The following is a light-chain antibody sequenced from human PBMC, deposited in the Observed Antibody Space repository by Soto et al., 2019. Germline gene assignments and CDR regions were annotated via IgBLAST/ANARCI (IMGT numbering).Light chain of an antibody. CDR1: QSIRSNY. CDR2: RAS. V-gene: IGKV3-20*01. J-gene: IGKJ4*01. CDR3: QQYNNWPT. Sequence: EIVLTQSPGTLSLSPGERATLSCRASQSIRSNYVAWYQQKPGQAPRLLIYRASTRATGIPDRFSGSGSGTDFTLTISRLEPEDFAVYYCQQYNNWPTFGGGTKVDIK.